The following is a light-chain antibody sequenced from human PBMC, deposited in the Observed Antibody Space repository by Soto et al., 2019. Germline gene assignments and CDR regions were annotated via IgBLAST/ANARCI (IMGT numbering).Light chain of an antibody. V-gene: IGLV1-51*01. CDR1: NTNIGKNF. Sequence: QSVLTQPPSVSAAPGQRVTISCSGSNTNIGKNFVSWYQHLPGAAPKLLIYDDDKRPSGVPGRFSASKSGTSATLGITGLQTGDEADYYCVTWDSSLSAVFGGGTKLTVL. J-gene: IGLJ2*01. CDR2: DDD. CDR3: VTWDSSLSAV.